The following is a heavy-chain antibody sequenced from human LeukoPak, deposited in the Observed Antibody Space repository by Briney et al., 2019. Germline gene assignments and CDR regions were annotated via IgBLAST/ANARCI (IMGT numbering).Heavy chain of an antibody. V-gene: IGHV1-24*01. Sequence: ASVKVSCKVSGYILTELSMHWVRQAPGKGLEWMGGFDPEDGETIYAQNFQGRVTMTEDTSTDTAYMELRSLRSEDTAVYYCVTDPVGYCSSDGCYSVDYWGQGTLVTVSS. CDR1: GYILTELS. J-gene: IGHJ4*02. D-gene: IGHD2-15*01. CDR3: VTDPVGYCSSDGCYSVDY. CDR2: FDPEDGET.